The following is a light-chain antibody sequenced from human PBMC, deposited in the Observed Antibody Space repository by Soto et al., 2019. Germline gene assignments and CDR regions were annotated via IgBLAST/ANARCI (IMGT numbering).Light chain of an antibody. CDR3: HQYYINPPT. V-gene: IGKV4-1*01. CDR1: QSIFFSSNNKNY. J-gene: IGKJ1*01. CDR2: WAS. Sequence: DIVLTPSPDSLAVSLGERATIHCKASQSIFFSSNNKNYLAWYQQKPGQPPKLLIYWASTLESGVPDRFSGGGSGTDFTLTISSLQAEDVAIYYCHQYYINPPTFGQGTKVEIK.